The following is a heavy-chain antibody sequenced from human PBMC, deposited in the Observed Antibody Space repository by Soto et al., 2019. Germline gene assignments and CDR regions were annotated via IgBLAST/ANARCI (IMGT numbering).Heavy chain of an antibody. CDR2: IYYSGST. V-gene: IGHV4-61*01. CDR3: ATYDILAAYYH. Sequence: SETLSLTCTVSGGSVSSGSYYWNWIRQPPGKGLEWIGYIYYSGSTNYNPSLKSRVTISVDTSKNQFSLKLSSVTAADTAVYYCATYDILAAYYHWGQGTLVTVSS. D-gene: IGHD3-9*01. CDR1: GGSVSSGSYY. J-gene: IGHJ5*02.